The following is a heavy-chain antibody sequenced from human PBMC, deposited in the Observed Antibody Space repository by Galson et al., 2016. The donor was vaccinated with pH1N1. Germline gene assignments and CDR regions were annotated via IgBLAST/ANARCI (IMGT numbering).Heavy chain of an antibody. V-gene: IGHV4-59*01. CDR3: ARVSRYNWNPGGYYYYAMDV. CDR1: GGSISSYY. J-gene: IGHJ6*02. CDR2: IYHSGST. Sequence: LSLTCTVSGGSISSYYWSWIRQPPGQGLELIGYIYHSGSTSYNPSLKSRVTITVDTSKNQFSLRLSSVTAADTAVYYCARVSRYNWNPGGYYYYAMDVWGQGTTVAVSS. D-gene: IGHD1-20*01.